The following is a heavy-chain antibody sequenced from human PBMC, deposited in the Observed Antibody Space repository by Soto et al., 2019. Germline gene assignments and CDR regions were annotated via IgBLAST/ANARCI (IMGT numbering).Heavy chain of an antibody. Sequence: QVRLQESGPGLVKPSETLSLTCAVSGDSIITDHWWTWVRQSPEKGLEWIGESYYDGRTNYNPSLNSRVTISVDTSHNQFSPKMSSVTAADTPIYFCARETGVYMRVAYWGQGTLVTVSS. D-gene: IGHD2-8*01. CDR1: GDSIITDHW. V-gene: IGHV4-4*02. CDR3: ARETGVYMRVAY. J-gene: IGHJ4*02. CDR2: SYYDGRT.